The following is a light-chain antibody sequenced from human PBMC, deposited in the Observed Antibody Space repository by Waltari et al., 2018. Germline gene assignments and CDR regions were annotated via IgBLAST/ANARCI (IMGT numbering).Light chain of an antibody. CDR1: QSLLHTNGYNY. J-gene: IGKJ4*01. V-gene: IGKV2-28*01. Sequence: DIVVTQSPLSLPVTPGEPASISCRSSQSLLHTNGYNYLDWYLQKPGQSPQLLIYLVSNRAGGVPNRSSGSGSGTDFTLKISRVEAEDVGVYYCMQGLQIPLTFGGGTKVEIK. CDR2: LVS. CDR3: MQGLQIPLT.